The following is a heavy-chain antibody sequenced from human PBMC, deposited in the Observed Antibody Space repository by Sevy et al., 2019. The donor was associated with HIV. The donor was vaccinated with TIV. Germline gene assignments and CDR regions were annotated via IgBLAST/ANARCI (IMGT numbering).Heavy chain of an antibody. J-gene: IGHJ6*02. Sequence: SENLSLTCTVSGGSISSGGYYCSWIRQHPGKGLEWIGYIYYSGSTYYNPSLKSRVTISVDTSKNQFSLKLSSVTAADTAVYYCATEGIYYYGMDVWGQGTEVTVSS. CDR2: IYYSGST. CDR1: GGSISSGGYY. CDR3: ATEGIYYYGMDV. V-gene: IGHV4-31*03.